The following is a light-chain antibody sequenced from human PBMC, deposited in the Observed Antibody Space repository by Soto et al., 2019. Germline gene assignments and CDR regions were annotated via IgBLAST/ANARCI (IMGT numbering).Light chain of an antibody. CDR3: QQYNSYALT. V-gene: IGKV1-5*01. CDR1: QSISSW. CDR2: DAS. J-gene: IGKJ4*01. Sequence: DIQMTQSPSTLSASVGDRVTITCRASQSISSWLAWYQQKPGKAPKLLIYDASSLESGVPSRFSGSGSGTEFTLTIRSLQPDDFAAYYCQQYNSYALTFGGGTKVEFK.